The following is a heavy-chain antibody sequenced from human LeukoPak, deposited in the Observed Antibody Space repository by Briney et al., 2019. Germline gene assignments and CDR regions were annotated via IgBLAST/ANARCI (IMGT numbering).Heavy chain of an antibody. Sequence: SVKVSCKASGGTFSSYAISWVRQAPGQGLEWMGGIIPIFGTANYAQKFQGRVTITADKSTSTAYMELSSLRSEDTAVYYCARENYDSSGYNGYFDYWGQGTLVTVSS. V-gene: IGHV1-69*06. J-gene: IGHJ4*02. CDR2: IIPIFGTA. CDR3: ARENYDSSGYNGYFDY. CDR1: GGTFSSYA. D-gene: IGHD3-22*01.